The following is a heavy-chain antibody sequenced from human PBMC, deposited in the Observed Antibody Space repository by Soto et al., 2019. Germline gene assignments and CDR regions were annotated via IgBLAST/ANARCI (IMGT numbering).Heavy chain of an antibody. V-gene: IGHV4-30-2*02. J-gene: IGHJ5*02. D-gene: IGHD3-22*01. Sequence: SETLSLTCAVSGGSISSGGYSWSWIRQPPGKGLEWIGYIYHSGSINYNPSLKSRVIISVDTAKNQFSLRLSSVTAADTAVYYCTGAYYDINGYSLDPWGQGTSVTVSS. CDR3: TGAYYDINGYSLDP. CDR2: IYHSGSI. CDR1: GGSISSGGYS.